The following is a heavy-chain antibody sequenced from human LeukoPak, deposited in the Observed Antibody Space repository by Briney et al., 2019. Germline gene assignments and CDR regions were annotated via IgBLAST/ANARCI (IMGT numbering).Heavy chain of an antibody. CDR3: ARWRLLWSLFDY. Sequence: PSETLSLTCSVSGYSISSGYYWGWIRQPPGKGLEWIGSKYHSGSTYYNPSLKSRVTISVDTSKNQLSLKLSSETAADTAVYYCARWRLLWSLFDYWGQGTLVTVSS. D-gene: IGHD3-10*01. J-gene: IGHJ4*02. V-gene: IGHV4-38-2*02. CDR1: GYSISSGYY. CDR2: KYHSGST.